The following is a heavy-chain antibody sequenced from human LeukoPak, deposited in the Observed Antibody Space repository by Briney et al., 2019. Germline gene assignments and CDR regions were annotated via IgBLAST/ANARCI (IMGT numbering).Heavy chain of an antibody. V-gene: IGHV4-4*02. CDR1: SGSIFSSNW. J-gene: IGHJ3*01. Sequence: SGTLSLTCAVSSGSIFSSNWWSWVRQPPGKGLEWIGQIFHSGSTNYNPSLKSRVTISVDTSKNHFSLKLNSVTAADTAVYYCAKPSNYYGSATDAFDFWGQGTMVTVSS. D-gene: IGHD3-10*01. CDR2: IFHSGST. CDR3: AKPSNYYGSATDAFDF.